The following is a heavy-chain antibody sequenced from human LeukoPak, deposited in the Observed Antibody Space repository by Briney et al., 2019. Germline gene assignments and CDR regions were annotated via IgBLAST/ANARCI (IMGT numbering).Heavy chain of an antibody. CDR3: ARTIAEETN. CDR1: GYTFPSCF. V-gene: IGHV1-46*01. CDR2: IKPSGGST. J-gene: IGHJ4*02. Sequence: SVNVSCKSSGYTFPSCFLHWVQPAAGQGLEWMRIIKPSGGSTSYAQKFQGRVTMTRDTSTSTVYMELSSLRSKDTAVYYCARTIAEETNWGQGTLVTVSS. D-gene: IGHD6-13*01.